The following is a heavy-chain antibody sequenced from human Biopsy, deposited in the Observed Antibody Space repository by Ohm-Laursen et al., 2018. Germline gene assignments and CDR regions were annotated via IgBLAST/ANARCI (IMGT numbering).Heavy chain of an antibody. CDR2: IYYSVMT. D-gene: IGHD4-11*01. CDR3: ARDSGILNYGNFKYYHYYGMDV. V-gene: IGHV4-59*02. Sequence: GTLSLTCTVPGDSVTKYYWSWIRQPPGKGLEWIGHIYYSVMTNYNPSLQSRVSISVDTSRNQVSLTLSSVTAADTAVYYCARDSGILNYGNFKYYHYYGMDVWGQGAKVTVSS. J-gene: IGHJ6*02. CDR1: GDSVTKYY.